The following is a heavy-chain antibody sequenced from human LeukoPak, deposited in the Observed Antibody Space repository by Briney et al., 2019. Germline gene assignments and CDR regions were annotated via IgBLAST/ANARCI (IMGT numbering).Heavy chain of an antibody. CDR1: GFIFNKHA. D-gene: IGHD1-26*01. CDR2: LSGSGGST. J-gene: IGHJ5*02. V-gene: IGHV3-23*01. CDR3: AKDQSEYSGTYYGRWFDP. Sequence: GGSLRLSCAASGFIFNKHAMSWVRQAPGKGLEWVSGLSGSGGSTDYADSVKGRFTVSRDNSKNTLYLQMNSLRAEDTAIYYCAKDQSEYSGTYYGRWFDPWGQGTLVTVSS.